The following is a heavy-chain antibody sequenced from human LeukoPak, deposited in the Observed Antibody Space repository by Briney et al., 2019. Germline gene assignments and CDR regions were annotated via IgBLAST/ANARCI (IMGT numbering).Heavy chain of an antibody. CDR1: GFTFDDYA. D-gene: IGHD3-22*01. CDR2: ISWNSGSI. J-gene: IGHJ4*02. CDR3: ARDQYYYDSSGYYRFDY. V-gene: IGHV3-9*01. Sequence: GGSLRLSCAASGFTFDDYAVHWVRHAPGKGLEWVSGISWNSGSIGYADSVKGRFTISRDNAKNSLYLQMSSLRAEDTAVYYCARDQYYYDSSGYYRFDYWGQGTLVTVSS.